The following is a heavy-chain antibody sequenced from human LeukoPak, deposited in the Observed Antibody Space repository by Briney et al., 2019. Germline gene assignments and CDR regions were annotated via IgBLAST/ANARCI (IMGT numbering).Heavy chain of an antibody. CDR1: GGSISSYY. J-gene: IGHJ4*02. V-gene: IGHV4-4*07. CDR3: ASEVRGVLTYFDY. Sequence: PETLSLTCTVSGGSISSYYWSWIRQPAGKGLEWIGRIYTSGSTKYNPSLKSRVTMSVDTSKNQFSLKLSSVTAADTAVYYCASEVRGVLTYFDYWGQGTLVTVSS. D-gene: IGHD3-10*01. CDR2: IYTSGST.